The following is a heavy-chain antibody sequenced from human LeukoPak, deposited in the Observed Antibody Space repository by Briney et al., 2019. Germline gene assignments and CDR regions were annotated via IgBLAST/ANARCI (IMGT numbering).Heavy chain of an antibody. CDR3: ARHWYCSSTSCYHLDV. CDR1: GYSFTSYW. J-gene: IGHJ6*04. Sequence: AESLKISCQGSGYSFTSYWISWVRQMPGQGLEWMGRIDPSDSYTNYSPSFQGHVTISADKSISTAYLQWSSLKASDTAMYYCARHWYCSSTSCYHLDVWGKGTTVTVCS. D-gene: IGHD2-2*01. CDR2: IDPSDSYT. V-gene: IGHV5-10-1*01.